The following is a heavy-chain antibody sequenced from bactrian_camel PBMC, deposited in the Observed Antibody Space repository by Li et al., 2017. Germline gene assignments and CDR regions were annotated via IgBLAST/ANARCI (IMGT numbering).Heavy chain of an antibody. CDR2: IGSSGTTT. CDR3: AADRTIIGTIVAGLVPTFGH. Sequence: HVQLVESGGGLVQPGGSLRLSCAASGFTYSSSGMYWVRLSPGKGLERVSYIGSSGTTTTYADSVKGRFSISVDNANNTLYLQMDNLKPEDTAMYYCAADRTIIGTIVAGLVPTFGHRGQGTQVTVS. V-gene: IGHV3S1*01. CDR1: GFTYSSSG. D-gene: IGHD6*01. J-gene: IGHJ6*01.